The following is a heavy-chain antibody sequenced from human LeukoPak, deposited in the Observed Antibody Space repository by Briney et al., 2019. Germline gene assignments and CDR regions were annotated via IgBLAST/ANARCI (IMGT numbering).Heavy chain of an antibody. J-gene: IGHJ4*02. V-gene: IGHV2-70*04. CDR3: ARTSHTGVWYDLDS. CDR2: IDWEDNI. D-gene: IGHD6-19*01. CDR1: GFSLSTRGMR. Sequence: SGPALVKPTQTLTLTCTFSGFSLSTRGMRVSWIRQPPGKALEWLALIDWEDNIFYSSSLRARLTISKDPSKNQAALTLTNVDPADTATYYCARTSHTGVWYDLDSWGQGTLVTVSS.